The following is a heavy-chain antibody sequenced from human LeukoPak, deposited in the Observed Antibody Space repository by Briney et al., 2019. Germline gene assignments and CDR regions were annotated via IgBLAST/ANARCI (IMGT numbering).Heavy chain of an antibody. CDR3: ARGTHYYDSSSYLDY. CDR2: ISYDGSNK. D-gene: IGHD3-22*01. J-gene: IGHJ4*02. CDR1: GFTFSSYA. V-gene: IGHV3-30*04. Sequence: PGGSLRLSCAASGFTFSSYAMHWVRQAPGKGLEWVAVISYDGSNKYYADSVKGRFTISRDNSKNTLYLQMNSLRAEDTAVYYCARGTHYYDSSSYLDYWGQGTLVTVSS.